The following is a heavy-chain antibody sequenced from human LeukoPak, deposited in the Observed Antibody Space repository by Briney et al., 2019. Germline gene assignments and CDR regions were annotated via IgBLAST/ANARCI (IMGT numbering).Heavy chain of an antibody. CDR1: GYTFTSYG. D-gene: IGHD2-2*01. V-gene: IGHV1-18*01. J-gene: IGHJ3*02. Sequence: ASVKVSCKASGYTFTSYGISWVRQAPGQGLEWMGWISAYNGNPNYAQKLQGRVTMTTDTSTTTAYMELRSLRYDDTAVYYCARDHCTSTSCYHDAFDIWGQGTMVTVSS. CDR2: ISAYNGNP. CDR3: ARDHCTSTSCYHDAFDI.